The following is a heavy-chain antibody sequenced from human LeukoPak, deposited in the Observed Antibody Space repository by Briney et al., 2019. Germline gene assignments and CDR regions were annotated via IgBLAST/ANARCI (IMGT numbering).Heavy chain of an antibody. D-gene: IGHD1-26*01. Sequence: PGGSLRLSCAASGFSFSNHGMHWVRQAPGKGLEWVSAISGSGGSTYYADSVKGRFTISRDNSKNTLYLQMNSLRAEDTAVYYCAKGLRKLIVGSTEYYFDYWGRGTLVTVSS. CDR3: AKGLRKLIVGSTEYYFDY. CDR2: ISGSGGST. J-gene: IGHJ4*02. CDR1: GFSFSNHG. V-gene: IGHV3-23*01.